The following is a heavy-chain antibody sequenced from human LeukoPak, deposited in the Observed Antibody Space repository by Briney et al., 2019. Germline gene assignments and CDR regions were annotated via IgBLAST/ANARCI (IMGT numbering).Heavy chain of an antibody. CDR2: ISSSSSYI. CDR3: ARSHQVSGSFDY. CDR1: GFTFSSYI. Sequence: GGSLRLSCAASGFTFSSYIMNWVRQAPGKGLEWVSSISSSSSYIYYADSVKGRFTISRDNAKNSLYLQMNSLGAEDTAVYYCARSHQVSGSFDYWGQGTLVTVSS. V-gene: IGHV3-21*01. J-gene: IGHJ4*02. D-gene: IGHD3-22*01.